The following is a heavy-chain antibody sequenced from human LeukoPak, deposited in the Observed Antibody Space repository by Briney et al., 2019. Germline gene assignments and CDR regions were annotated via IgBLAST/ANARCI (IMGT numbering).Heavy chain of an antibody. D-gene: IGHD4-17*01. CDR1: GGSSSDYC. V-gene: IGHV4-34*01. CDR3: ARGTMTTVTYYFDY. CDR2: INHSGSI. J-gene: IGHJ4*02. Sequence: SETLSLTSTVHGGSSSDYCWSWIRHSPRKGLGWIGEINHSGSINYNPSPKSRVTISVDTSKNQFSLKLSSVTAADTAVYYCARGTMTTVTYYFDYWGQGTLVTVSS.